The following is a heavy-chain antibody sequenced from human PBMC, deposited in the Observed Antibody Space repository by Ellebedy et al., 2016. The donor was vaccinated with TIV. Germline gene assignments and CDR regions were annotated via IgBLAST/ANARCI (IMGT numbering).Heavy chain of an antibody. J-gene: IGHJ3*02. CDR1: GYTLTELS. CDR3: ATGSYGSGSYYYDAFDI. CDR2: FDPEDGET. V-gene: IGHV1-24*01. Sequence: AASVKVSCKVSGYTLTELSMHWVRQAPGKGLEWMGGFDPEDGETIYAQKFQGRVTMTEDTSTDTAYMELSSLRSEDTAVYFCATGSYGSGSYYYDAFDIWGQGTMVTVSS. D-gene: IGHD3-10*01.